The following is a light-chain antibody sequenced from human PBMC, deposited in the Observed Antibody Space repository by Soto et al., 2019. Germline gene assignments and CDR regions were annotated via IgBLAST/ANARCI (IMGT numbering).Light chain of an antibody. V-gene: IGKV3-15*01. J-gene: IGKJ1*01. CDR1: QSVSSN. CDR2: GAS. CDR3: QQYNNWPPWT. Sequence: EIVMTQSPATLSVSPGERATLSCRASQSVSSNLAWYQQKPGQAPRLLICGASTRATGSPARFSGSGSGTEFALTISSWQSEDFAVYCCQQYNNWPPWTFGQGTKVEIK.